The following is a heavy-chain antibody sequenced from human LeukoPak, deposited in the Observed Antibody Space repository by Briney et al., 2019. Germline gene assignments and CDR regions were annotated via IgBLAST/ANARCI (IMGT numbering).Heavy chain of an antibody. J-gene: IGHJ4*02. CDR1: GFTFSGHS. Sequence: PGGTLRLSCAASGFTFSGHSMTWVRQAPGKGLERVANINLDGSERSYVDFVKGRFTISRDNADNSMYLQMNSLRAEDTAVYYCGRVIAGAIDYWGQGTLVTVSS. V-gene: IGHV3-7*01. CDR3: GRVIAGAIDY. CDR2: INLDGSER. D-gene: IGHD6-13*01.